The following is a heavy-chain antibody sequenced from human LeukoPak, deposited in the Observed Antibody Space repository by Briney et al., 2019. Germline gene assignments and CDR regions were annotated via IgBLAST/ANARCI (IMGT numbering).Heavy chain of an antibody. J-gene: IGHJ4*02. CDR3: ATEDSCRFH. Sequence: RGSLRLSCAASGFTFSSYAMNWVRQAPGKGLEWPSYISSSSSPIYYADSVKGRFTISRDSAKNSLYLQMNSLRDEDTAVYYCATEDSCRFHWGQGTLVTVSS. D-gene: IGHD2/OR15-2a*01. CDR2: ISSSSSPI. CDR1: GFTFSSYA. V-gene: IGHV3-48*02.